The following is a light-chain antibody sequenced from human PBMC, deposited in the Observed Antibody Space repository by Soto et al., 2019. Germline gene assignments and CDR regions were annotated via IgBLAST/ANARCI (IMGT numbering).Light chain of an antibody. J-gene: IGKJ4*01. CDR1: QDISSS. Sequence: DIHLTQSPSFLSASVGDRVTTTCRASQDISSSLAWYQQKPGKPPKVLMFAASSLESGVPSRFIGAGSGTEFTLTIGSLQPEDFATYYCQQVNSFPPFTFGGGTTVEIK. CDR2: AAS. CDR3: QQVNSFPPFT. V-gene: IGKV1-9*01.